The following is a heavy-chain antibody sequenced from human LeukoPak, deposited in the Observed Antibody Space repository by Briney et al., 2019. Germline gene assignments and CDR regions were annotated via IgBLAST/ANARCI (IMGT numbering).Heavy chain of an antibody. CDR3: VKDWRRASFFDP. Sequence: GGSLRLSCSASGFTFSSYAMHCVRQPPGKGLEYVSAINSNGGSTYYVNSVKGRFTISRDNSKNTVHLQMSSLRADDTAVYYCVKDWRRASFFDPWGQGTLVTVSS. J-gene: IGHJ5*02. CDR2: INSNGGST. V-gene: IGHV3-64D*06. CDR1: GFTFSSYA.